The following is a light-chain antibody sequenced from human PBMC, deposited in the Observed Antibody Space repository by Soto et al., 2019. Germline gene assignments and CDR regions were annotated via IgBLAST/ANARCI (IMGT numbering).Light chain of an antibody. CDR3: QRANSLPPT. Sequence: DIQMTQSPSSVSTSVGGRVAITCRASQGISSWLAWYQQKPGQAPKLLIYSASILQTGVPSRFSGSGSGTDFTLTISSLQPEDFATYYCQRANSLPPTFGQGTRLEIK. V-gene: IGKV1-12*01. CDR1: QGISSW. CDR2: SAS. J-gene: IGKJ5*01.